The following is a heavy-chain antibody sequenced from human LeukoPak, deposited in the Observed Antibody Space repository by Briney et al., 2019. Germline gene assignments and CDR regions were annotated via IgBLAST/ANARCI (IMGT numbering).Heavy chain of an antibody. J-gene: IGHJ4*02. CDR1: GFTFSSYS. D-gene: IGHD3-9*01. CDR2: ISSSSSYI. CDR3: AGGYYDILTGYYPYYFDS. Sequence: PGRSLRLSCAASGFTFSSYSMNWVRQAPGRGLEWVSSISSSSSYIYYADSVKGRFTISRDSAKNSLYLRMNSLRAEDTAVYYCAGGYYDILTGYYPYYFDSWGQGTLVTVSS. V-gene: IGHV3-21*01.